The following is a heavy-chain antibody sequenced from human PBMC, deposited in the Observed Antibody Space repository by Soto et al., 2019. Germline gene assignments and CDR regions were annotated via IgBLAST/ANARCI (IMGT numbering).Heavy chain of an antibody. V-gene: IGHV3-23*01. CDR3: AKDIVVVSAAGNWFDP. Sequence: GGSLRLSCAASGFTFSSYAMTWVRQAPGKGLEWVSSISGSAGSSYYADSVKGRFTISRDNSKNTLYLQMNSLRAEDTAVYYCAKDIVVVSAAGNWFDPWGQGTLVTVSS. CDR2: ISGSAGSS. J-gene: IGHJ5*02. CDR1: GFTFSSYA. D-gene: IGHD2-2*01.